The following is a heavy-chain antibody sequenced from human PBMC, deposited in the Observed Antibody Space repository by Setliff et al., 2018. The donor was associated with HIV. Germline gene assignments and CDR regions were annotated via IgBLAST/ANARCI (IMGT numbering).Heavy chain of an antibody. Sequence: PGGSLRLSCAASGFTFGSYSINWVRQAPGKGLESLSYISSSSSTIYYADSVKGRFTVSRDNAKNSAYLQMNSLRAEDTAVYYCARVGTSGYTNDYWGQGTLVTVSS. D-gene: IGHD3-22*01. J-gene: IGHJ4*02. V-gene: IGHV3-48*01. CDR2: ISSSSSTI. CDR1: GFTFGSYS. CDR3: ARVGTSGYTNDY.